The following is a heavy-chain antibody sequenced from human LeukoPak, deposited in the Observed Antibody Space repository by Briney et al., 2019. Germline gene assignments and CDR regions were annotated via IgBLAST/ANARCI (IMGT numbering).Heavy chain of an antibody. CDR1: GGSISSSNW. Sequence: SETLSLTCAVSGGSISSSNWWSWVRQPPGKGLEWIGEIYHSGSTNYNPSLKSRVTISVDKSKNQFSLKLSSVTAADTAVYYCARSIPSINYYYGMDVWGQGTTATVSS. D-gene: IGHD2-21*01. J-gene: IGHJ6*02. V-gene: IGHV4-4*02. CDR3: ARSIPSINYYYGMDV. CDR2: IYHSGST.